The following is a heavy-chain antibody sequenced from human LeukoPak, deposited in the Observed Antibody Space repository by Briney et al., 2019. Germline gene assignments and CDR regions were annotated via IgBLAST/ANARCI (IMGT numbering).Heavy chain of an antibody. CDR3: ARDVGGATIEYYFDF. CDR2: ISYDGSNK. CDR1: GFTFSSYG. J-gene: IGHJ4*02. V-gene: IGHV3-30*03. Sequence: PGGSLRLSCAASGFTFSSYGMHWVREAPGKGRGWVAVISYDGSNKYYADSVKGRFTIPRDNSKNTLYLQMNSLRAEDTAVYYCARDVGGATIEYYFDFWGQGPLVTVSS. D-gene: IGHD5-12*01.